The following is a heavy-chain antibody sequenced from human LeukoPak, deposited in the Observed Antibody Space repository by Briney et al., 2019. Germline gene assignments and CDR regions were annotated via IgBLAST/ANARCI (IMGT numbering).Heavy chain of an antibody. J-gene: IGHJ5*02. CDR3: ARDNSHGFDP. CDR2: INHSGST. CDR1: GGSFSGYY. Sequence: SETLSLTCAVYGGSFSGYYWSWIRQPPGKGLEWIGEINHSGSTNYNPSLKSRVTISVDTSKNQFSLKLSSVTAADTAVYYCARDNSHGFDPWGQGTLVTVSS. V-gene: IGHV4-34*01.